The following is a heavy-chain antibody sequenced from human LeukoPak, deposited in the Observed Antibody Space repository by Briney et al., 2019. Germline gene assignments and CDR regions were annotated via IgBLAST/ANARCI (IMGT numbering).Heavy chain of an antibody. CDR1: GFTFNTYA. D-gene: IGHD4-11*01. V-gene: IGHV3-30*04. CDR2: ISKDRSNK. CDR3: ARVIGYSNYGYFDY. J-gene: IGHJ4*02. Sequence: GRSLRLSCAASGFTFNTYAMHWVRQAPGKGLEWVAVISKDRSNKYYADSVKGRFTISRDNSKNTLNLQMNSLRIEDMAVYYCARVIGYSNYGYFDYWGQGTLVTVSS.